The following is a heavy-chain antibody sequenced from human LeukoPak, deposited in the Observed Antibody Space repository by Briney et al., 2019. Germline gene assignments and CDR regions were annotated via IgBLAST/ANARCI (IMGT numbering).Heavy chain of an antibody. V-gene: IGHV3-7*01. J-gene: IGHJ4*02. Sequence: GGSLRLSCAASGFTFSSYWMCWVRQAPGKGLEWVANIKQDGSEKYYVDSVKGRFTISRDNAKNSLYLQMNSLRAEDTAVYYCARGVPAAKTPFDYWGQGTLVTVSS. CDR3: ARGVPAAKTPFDY. CDR2: IKQDGSEK. D-gene: IGHD2-2*01. CDR1: GFTFSSYW.